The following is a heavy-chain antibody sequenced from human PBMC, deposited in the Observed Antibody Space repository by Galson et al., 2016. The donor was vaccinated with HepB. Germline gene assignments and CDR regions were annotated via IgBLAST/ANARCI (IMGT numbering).Heavy chain of an antibody. D-gene: IGHD6-6*01. J-gene: IGHJ4*02. CDR3: ARRMRYSSSAFDY. CDR1: GYSFTSYW. Sequence: QSGAEVKKPGESLKISCKGSGYSFTSYWIGWVRQMPGKGLEWMGIIYPGDSDSRYSPSFQGQVTFSAVKSISTAFLQWSSLKASDTAMYYSARRMRYSSSAFDYWGQGTLVTVSS. V-gene: IGHV5-51*01. CDR2: IYPGDSDS.